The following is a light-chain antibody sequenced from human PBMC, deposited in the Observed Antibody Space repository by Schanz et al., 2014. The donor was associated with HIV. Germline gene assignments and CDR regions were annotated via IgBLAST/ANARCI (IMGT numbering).Light chain of an antibody. V-gene: IGLV2-8*01. CDR2: EVT. CDR3: GSYAGSYTFVV. Sequence: QSALTQPPSASGSPGQSVTISCTGTRSDIGNYDFVSWYQQHPGQAPKLIIYEVTKRPSGVPARFSGSKSDNTASLTVSGLQADDEADYYCGSYAGSYTFVVFGGGTKLTVL. J-gene: IGLJ3*02. CDR1: RSDIGNYDF.